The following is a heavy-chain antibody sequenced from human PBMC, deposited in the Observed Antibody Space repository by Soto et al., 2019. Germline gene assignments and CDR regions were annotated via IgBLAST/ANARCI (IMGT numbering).Heavy chain of an antibody. Sequence: QVQLQQWGAGLLKPSETLSLTCAVYGGSFSGYYWSWIRQPPGKGLEWIGEINHSGSTNYNPSLKSRVTISVDTSKNQFSLKLSSVTAADTAVYYCARVRGWGTIAVAGTVDYWGQGTLVTVSS. CDR3: ARVRGWGTIAVAGTVDY. J-gene: IGHJ4*02. CDR2: INHSGST. V-gene: IGHV4-34*01. CDR1: GGSFSGYY. D-gene: IGHD6-19*01.